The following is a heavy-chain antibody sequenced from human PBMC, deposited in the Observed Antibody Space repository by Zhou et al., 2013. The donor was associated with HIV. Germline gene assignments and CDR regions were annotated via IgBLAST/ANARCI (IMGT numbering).Heavy chain of an antibody. CDR1: GYTFIDHR. D-gene: IGHD3-10*01. V-gene: IGHV1-2*02. CDR3: ARDPLRITMVRGVISRGGVNWFDP. J-gene: IGHJ5*02. Sequence: QVHLVQSGAELKKPGASVKVSCKTSGYTFIDHRIQWVRQAPGKGLEWMGWIKPNSGDTSYPQNFQGRVTMTRDTSINTAYMELNRLTADDTAVYYCARDPLRITMVRGVISRGGVNWFDPWGQGTLVTVSS. CDR2: IKPNSGDT.